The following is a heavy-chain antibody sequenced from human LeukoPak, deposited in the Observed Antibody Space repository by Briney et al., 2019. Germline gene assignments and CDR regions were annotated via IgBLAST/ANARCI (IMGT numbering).Heavy chain of an antibody. Sequence: PGGSLMLSCAAPGFTFSSYARHRVRQAPGKGLEREPLISYDRSNKYYADSVKGRFTISRDNSKNTLYLQRNCLGAEDTALYYGARGENIVVVTAILYFQHWGQRTMVSVSS. J-gene: IGHJ1*01. CDR1: GFTFSSYA. CDR3: ARGENIVVVTAILYFQH. D-gene: IGHD2-21*02. V-gene: IGHV3-30*04. CDR2: ISYDRSNK.